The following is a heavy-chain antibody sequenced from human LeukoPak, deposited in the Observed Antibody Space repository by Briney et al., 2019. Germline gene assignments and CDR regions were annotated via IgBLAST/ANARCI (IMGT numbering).Heavy chain of an antibody. V-gene: IGHV3-30*18. CDR2: ISYDGSNK. CDR1: GFTFSSYG. CDR3: AKDHIRRSDTAMVN. D-gene: IGHD5-18*01. J-gene: IGHJ4*02. Sequence: QPGGSLRLSCAASGFTFSSYGMHWVRQAPGKGLEWVAVISYDGSNKYYADSVKGRFTISRDNSKNTLYLQMNSLRAEDTAVYYCAKDHIRRSDTAMVNWGQGTRVIV.